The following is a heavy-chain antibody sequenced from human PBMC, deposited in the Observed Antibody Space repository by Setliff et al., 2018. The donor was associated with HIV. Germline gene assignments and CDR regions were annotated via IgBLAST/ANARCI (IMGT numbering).Heavy chain of an antibody. V-gene: IGHV4-59*08. Sequence: SETLSLTCSVSGGSISHYYWSWIRQPPGKGLEWIGYIYYSGSTNYNPSLKSRVTISVDTSKNQFSLNLSSVTAADTAVYYCARRGGYSRPLRIWGQGTKVTVSS. CDR2: IYYSGST. CDR1: GGSISHYY. D-gene: IGHD6-13*01. J-gene: IGHJ3*02. CDR3: ARRGGYSRPLRI.